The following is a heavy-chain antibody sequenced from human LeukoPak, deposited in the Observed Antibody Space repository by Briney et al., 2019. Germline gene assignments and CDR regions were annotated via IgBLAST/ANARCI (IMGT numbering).Heavy chain of an antibody. D-gene: IGHD3-10*01. J-gene: IGHJ4*02. Sequence: SETLSLTCTISGDSMSGYSWSWLRQPAGKGLEWIGRIYCSGFTKYNSSLESRVTMSLETSKSQFSLKLVSVTAADTASYYCAGVHSVTGAYFDSGGQRALVSASS. CDR2: IYCSGFT. CDR1: GDSMSGYS. CDR3: AGVHSVTGAYFDS. V-gene: IGHV4-4*07.